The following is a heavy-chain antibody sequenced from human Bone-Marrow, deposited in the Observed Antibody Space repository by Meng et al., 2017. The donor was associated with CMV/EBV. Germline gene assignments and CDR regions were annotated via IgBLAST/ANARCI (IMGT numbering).Heavy chain of an antibody. J-gene: IGHJ4*02. D-gene: IGHD2-21*01. Sequence: GESLKISCAASGFTFSDYYMSWIRQAPGKGLEWVSYISSSGSTIYYADSVKGRFTISRDNAKNSLYLQMNSLRAEDTAVYYCARETLAYCGGDCYSLDYWGQGTLVTVSS. CDR3: ARETLAYCGGDCYSLDY. CDR2: ISSSGSTI. CDR1: GFTFSDYY. V-gene: IGHV3-11*04.